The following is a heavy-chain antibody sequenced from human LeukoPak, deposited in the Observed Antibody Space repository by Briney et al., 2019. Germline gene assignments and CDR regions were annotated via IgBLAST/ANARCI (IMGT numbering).Heavy chain of an antibody. V-gene: IGHV4-30-4*08. D-gene: IGHD4-17*01. CDR3: ARVNLHDYGAHFDY. J-gene: IGHJ4*02. Sequence: SETLSLTXTVSGGSICSGDYYWSWISQPPGKGLQWIGYIYYSGSTYYNPSLKSRVTISVDTSKNQFSLKLSSVTAADTAVYYCARVNLHDYGAHFDYWGQGTLVTVSS. CDR2: IYYSGST. CDR1: GGSICSGDYY.